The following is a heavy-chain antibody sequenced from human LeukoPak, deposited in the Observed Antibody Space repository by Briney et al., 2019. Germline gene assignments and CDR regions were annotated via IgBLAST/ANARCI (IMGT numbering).Heavy chain of an antibody. V-gene: IGHV3-23*01. Sequence: GALSLSRGHSVVTSNTNSMTRGRDTPGKGLEWGSSIIANVVNTDSPDSVKGPFTICRGTSKNTVDLQMGTRRAEDQADKYCVKCSSSCTHNWFDSWGQGSLVTVSP. CDR3: VKCSSSCTHNWFDS. D-gene: IGHD3-10*02. J-gene: IGHJ5*01. CDR1: VVTSNTNS. CDR2: IIANVVNT.